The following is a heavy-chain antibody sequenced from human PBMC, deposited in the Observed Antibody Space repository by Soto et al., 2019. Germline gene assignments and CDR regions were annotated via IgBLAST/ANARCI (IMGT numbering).Heavy chain of an antibody. CDR2: IIPIFGTA. CDR3: ASSPRNYVAIFDY. J-gene: IGHJ4*02. CDR1: GGTFSSYA. V-gene: IGHV1-69*06. Sequence: SVKVSCKASGGTFSSYAISWVRQAPGQGLEWMGGIIPIFGTANYAQKFQGRVTMTEDTSTDTAYMELSSLRSEDTAVYYCASSPRNYVAIFDYWGQGTLVTVSS. D-gene: IGHD4-4*01.